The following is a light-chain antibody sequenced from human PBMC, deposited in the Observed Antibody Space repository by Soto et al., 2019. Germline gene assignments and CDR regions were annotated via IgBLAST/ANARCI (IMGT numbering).Light chain of an antibody. CDR2: GAS. J-gene: IGKJ1*01. CDR3: QQSASWPWT. Sequence: EIVMTQSPATLSVSPGERATLSCRASQGIRNFLAWYQQKPGQAPRLLISGASTRATGIPARFSGSGSGTDFTLTISSLQSEAFAVYYCQQSASWPWTFGQGTKVEIK. V-gene: IGKV3-15*01. CDR1: QGIRNF.